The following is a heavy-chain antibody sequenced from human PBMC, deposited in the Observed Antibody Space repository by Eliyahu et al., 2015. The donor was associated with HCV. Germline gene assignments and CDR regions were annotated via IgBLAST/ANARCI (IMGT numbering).Heavy chain of an antibody. CDR1: GYSFTSYW. Sequence: EVQLVQSGAEVKKPGESLKISCKGSGYSFTSYWIGWVRQXPGKGLECMGIIXPGESDTRYSPSFQGQVTISADKSXSTAYLQWSSLKASDTAMYYCARCPSGLRLGELSPPFDIWGQGTMVTVSS. V-gene: IGHV5-51*01. CDR2: IXPGESDT. D-gene: IGHD3-16*02. CDR3: ARCPSGLRLGELSPPFDI. J-gene: IGHJ3*02.